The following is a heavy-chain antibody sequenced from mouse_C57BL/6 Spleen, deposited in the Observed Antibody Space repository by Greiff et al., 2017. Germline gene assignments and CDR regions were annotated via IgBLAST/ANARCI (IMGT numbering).Heavy chain of an antibody. CDR3: ASYDYYGTPFYAMDY. Sequence: EVQVVESGGGLVQPGGSLKLSCAASGFTFSDYGMHWVRQAPEKGLEWVAYISSGSSTIYYADTVTGRFTISRDNAKNTLFLQMTSRRHEDTAMYYCASYDYYGTPFYAMDYWGQGTSVTVSS. J-gene: IGHJ4*01. V-gene: IGHV5-17*01. CDR1: GFTFSDYG. CDR2: ISSGSSTI. D-gene: IGHD1-1*01.